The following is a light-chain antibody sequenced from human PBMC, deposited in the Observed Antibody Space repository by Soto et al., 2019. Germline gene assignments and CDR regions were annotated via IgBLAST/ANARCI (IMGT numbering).Light chain of an antibody. CDR3: HQRQSLPRT. Sequence: EIVLTKSLATLSSFPGDRVTLSCRASQYISTGLAWYQHRPGQAPRLLIYQASIRPAGIPARFSASGTGTDFTLAISDVQPEDFAVYYCHQRQSLPRTFGQGTKVDIK. J-gene: IGKJ1*01. CDR1: QYISTG. CDR2: QAS. V-gene: IGKV3D-11*01.